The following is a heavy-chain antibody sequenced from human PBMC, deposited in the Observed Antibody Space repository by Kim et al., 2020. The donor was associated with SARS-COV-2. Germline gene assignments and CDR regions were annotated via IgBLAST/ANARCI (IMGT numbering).Heavy chain of an antibody. V-gene: IGHV3-48*02. CDR1: GFTLSRYS. Sequence: GGSLRLSCAVSGFTLSRYSMNWVRQAPGKGLEWVSFISSSGSTVYYADSVKGRFTISRDNAKNSLHLQMNSLRDEDTAVYYCARGGFRGYEIYKAGMGV. J-gene: IGHJ6*01. D-gene: IGHD5-12*01. CDR3: ARGGFRGYEIYKAGMGV. CDR2: ISSSGSTV.